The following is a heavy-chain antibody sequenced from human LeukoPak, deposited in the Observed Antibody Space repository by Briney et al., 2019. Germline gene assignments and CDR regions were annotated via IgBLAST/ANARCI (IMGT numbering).Heavy chain of an antibody. CDR2: INPNSGGT. CDR1: GYTLTDYH. J-gene: IGHJ4*02. CDR3: ARLYRPNWGNYSFDY. Sequence: GASVKVTCKASGYTLTDYHMHWVRQAPGQGLEWMGWINPNSGGTHYAQKFQGRVTMTRDTSISTAYMELSRLKSDDTAVYFCARLYRPNWGNYSFDYWGRGTLVTVSS. V-gene: IGHV1-2*02. D-gene: IGHD7-27*01.